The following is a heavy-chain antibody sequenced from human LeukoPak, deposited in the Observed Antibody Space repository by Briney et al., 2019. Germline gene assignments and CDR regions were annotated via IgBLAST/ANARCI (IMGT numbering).Heavy chain of an antibody. D-gene: IGHD5-18*01. V-gene: IGHV3-23*01. Sequence: GGSLRLSCAASGFTLSSYAMSWVRQGPGKGLEWVSAISVSGNTYHADSVKGRFTISRDSSKNTLYLQMISLRAEDTAVYYCARHLSGVTGYTYGRGIDYWGQGTLVTVSS. CDR2: ISVSGNT. J-gene: IGHJ4*02. CDR1: GFTLSSYA. CDR3: ARHLSGVTGYTYGRGIDY.